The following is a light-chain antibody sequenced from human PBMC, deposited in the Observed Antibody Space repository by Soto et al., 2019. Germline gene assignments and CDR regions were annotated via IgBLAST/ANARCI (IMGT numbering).Light chain of an antibody. CDR3: QQFGDSLT. J-gene: IGKJ4*01. V-gene: IGKV3-20*01. Sequence: ETVLTQSPGTLSLSPGERATHSCRASQTVISTYLAWYQQKPGQAPRLLIYGASSRATGIPDRFSGSGSGTDFTLSVSRLEPEDFAVYYCQQFGDSLTFGGGTKVDIK. CDR1: QTVISTY. CDR2: GAS.